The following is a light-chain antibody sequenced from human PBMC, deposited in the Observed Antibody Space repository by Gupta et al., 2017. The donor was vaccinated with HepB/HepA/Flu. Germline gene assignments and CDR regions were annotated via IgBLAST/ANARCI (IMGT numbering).Light chain of an antibody. J-gene: IGLJ3*02. Sequence: QSVLTQPPSVSGAPGQRVTISCTGSSSNIGAGYDVHWYQHLPGAAPNLLIYGNNNRPSGVPDRFSGSKSGTSASLAITGLQAEDDADYYCQSYDSTRSGWVFGGGTKLTVL. CDR3: QSYDSTRSGWV. CDR1: SSNIGAGYD. V-gene: IGLV1-40*01. CDR2: GNN.